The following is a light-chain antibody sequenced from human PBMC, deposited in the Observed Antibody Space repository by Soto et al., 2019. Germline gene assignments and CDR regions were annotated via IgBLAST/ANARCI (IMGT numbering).Light chain of an antibody. J-gene: IGKJ1*01. CDR3: QQRSNWPLWT. V-gene: IGKV3-11*01. CDR1: QSVSSY. CDR2: DAS. Sequence: EIVLTQSPATLSLSPGERATLSCRASQSVSSYLAWYQQKPGQAPRLLIYDASNRATGIPARFSGSGSGTDFTLTISSLEPEYFAVYYCQQRSNWPLWTCGQGTKVEIK.